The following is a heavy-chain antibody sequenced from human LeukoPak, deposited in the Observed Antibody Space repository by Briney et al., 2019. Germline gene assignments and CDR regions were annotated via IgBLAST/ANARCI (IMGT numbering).Heavy chain of an antibody. CDR3: ARRSGSVFYGMDV. Sequence: ASVKVSCKASGGTFSSYAISWVRQAPGQGLEWMGWMNPNSGNTGYAQKFQGRVTMTRNTSISTAYMELSSLRSEDTAVYYCARRSGSVFYGMDVWGQGTTVTVSS. J-gene: IGHJ6*02. V-gene: IGHV1-8*02. CDR2: MNPNSGNT. D-gene: IGHD3-10*01. CDR1: GGTFSSYA.